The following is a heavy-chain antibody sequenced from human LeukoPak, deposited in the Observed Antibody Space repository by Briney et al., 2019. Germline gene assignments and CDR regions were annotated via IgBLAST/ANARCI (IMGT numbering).Heavy chain of an antibody. V-gene: IGHV3-11*01. CDR3: AKGSGWQLAEQFLDS. CDR1: GFTFRDYD. CDR2: ISSSDRTI. Sequence: GGSLRLSCAASGFTFRDYDMTWIRQAPGKGLEWVSYISSSDRTIYNAESVKGRFTISRDNAKNSLYLQMNSLRAEDTAVYYCAKGSGWQLAEQFLDSWGQGTLVTVSS. D-gene: IGHD6-6*01. J-gene: IGHJ4*02.